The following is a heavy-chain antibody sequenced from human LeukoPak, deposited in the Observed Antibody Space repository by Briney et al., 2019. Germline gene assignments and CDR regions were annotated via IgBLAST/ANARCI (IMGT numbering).Heavy chain of an antibody. V-gene: IGHV3-66*01. D-gene: IGHD3-22*01. CDR3: ARALYYYDSSGYYEDY. CDR1: GFTVSSNY. J-gene: IGHJ4*02. Sequence: PGGSLRLSCAASGFTVSSNYMSWVRQAPGRGLEGGSVIYSGGSTYYADSVKGRFTISRDNSKNTLYLQMNSLRAEDTAVYYCARALYYYDSSGYYEDYWGQGTLVTVSS. CDR2: IYSGGST.